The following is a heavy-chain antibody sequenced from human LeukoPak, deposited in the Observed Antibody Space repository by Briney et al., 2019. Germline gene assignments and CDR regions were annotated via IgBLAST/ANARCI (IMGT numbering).Heavy chain of an antibody. CDR1: GGSISSYY. Sequence: SETLSLTCTVSGGSISSYYWGWIRQPPGKGLEWIGSIFYSGSTYYNPSLKSRVTISVDTSKNQFSLKLSSVTAADTAVYYCATGGSYTMVKNSWGPGALVTVSS. D-gene: IGHD1-26*01. CDR3: ATGGSYTMVKNS. V-gene: IGHV4-39*07. J-gene: IGHJ5*01. CDR2: IFYSGST.